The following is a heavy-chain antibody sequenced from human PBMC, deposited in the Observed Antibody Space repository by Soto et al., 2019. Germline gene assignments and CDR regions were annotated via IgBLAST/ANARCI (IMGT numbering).Heavy chain of an antibody. D-gene: IGHD2-2*01. CDR3: ARDQLGYCTTTTCYNGLDP. V-gene: IGHV4-59*01. Sequence: PSETLSLTCIVSGGSISSYYWSWIRQPPGKGLEWIGYVHYSGSTNYNSSLKSRVTISVDMSNNQFSLRLRSVTAADTAVYYCARDQLGYCTTTTCYNGLDPWGQGTLVTVSS. CDR1: GGSISSYY. J-gene: IGHJ5*02. CDR2: VHYSGST.